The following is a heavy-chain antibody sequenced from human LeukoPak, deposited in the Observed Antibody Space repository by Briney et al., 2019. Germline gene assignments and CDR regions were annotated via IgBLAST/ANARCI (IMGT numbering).Heavy chain of an antibody. V-gene: IGHV3-23*01. J-gene: IGHJ4*02. D-gene: IGHD6-6*01. CDR1: GFTFSSYA. CDR2: ISGSGGST. CDR3: ARDEYRSSYYLDY. Sequence: PGGSLRLSCAASGFTFSSYAMSWVRQAPGKGLEWVSAISGSGGSTYYADSVKGRFTISRDNSKNTLYLQMNGLRAEGTAVYHCARDEYRSSYYLDYWGQGTLVTVSS.